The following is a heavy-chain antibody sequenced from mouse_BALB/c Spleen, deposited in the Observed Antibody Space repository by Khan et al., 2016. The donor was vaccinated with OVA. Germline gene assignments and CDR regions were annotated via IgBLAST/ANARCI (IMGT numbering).Heavy chain of an antibody. CDR3: ARSTYRDAFVY. CDR2: IIYTGYT. Sequence: EVQLQESGPSLVKPSQTLSLTCSVTGDSITSGYWNWIRKFPGNKLEYMGYIIYTGYTYYNPSLQSRISITRHTSKNQYYLPLNSVTDEDTSTYYGARSTYRDAFVYWGQGTLVTVSA. J-gene: IGHJ3*01. D-gene: IGHD2-12*01. CDR1: GDSITSGY. V-gene: IGHV3-8*02.